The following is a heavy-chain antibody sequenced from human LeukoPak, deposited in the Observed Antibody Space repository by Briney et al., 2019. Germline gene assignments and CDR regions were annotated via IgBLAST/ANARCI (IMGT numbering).Heavy chain of an antibody. V-gene: IGHV1-2*04. CDR2: INPNSGGT. CDR1: GYTFTGYY. Sequence: ASVKVSCKASGYTFTGYYMHWVRQAPGQGLEWMGWINPNSGGTNYAQKFQGWVTMTRDTSISTAYMELSRLRSDDTAVYYCARVDYDILTGWGWFDPWGQGTLVTVSS. D-gene: IGHD3-9*01. CDR3: ARVDYDILTGWGWFDP. J-gene: IGHJ5*02.